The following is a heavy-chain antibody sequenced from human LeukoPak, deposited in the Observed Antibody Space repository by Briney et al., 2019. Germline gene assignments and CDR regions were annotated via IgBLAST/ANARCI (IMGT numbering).Heavy chain of an antibody. CDR1: GFAFSSYD. V-gene: IGHV3-23*01. Sequence: GGSLRLSCAASGFAFSSYDMSWVRQAPGKGLQWVSAISGSGGGTYYADSVKGRFTISRDTSRNTLYLQMHSLRAEDTAVYYCARLISTSSSRFSDYWGQGTLVTVSS. CDR3: ARLISTSSSRFSDY. D-gene: IGHD6-6*01. CDR2: ISGSGGGT. J-gene: IGHJ4*02.